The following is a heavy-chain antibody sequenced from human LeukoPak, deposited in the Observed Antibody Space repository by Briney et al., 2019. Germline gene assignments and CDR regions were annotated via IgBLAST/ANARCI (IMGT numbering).Heavy chain of an antibody. J-gene: IGHJ4*02. CDR3: AITISLSASGYDY. V-gene: IGHV1-8*03. Sequence: ASVKVSCKASGYTFTNYHINWVRQATGQGLEWMGWINPNSDDRGYAQKFQGRVTITRDTSISTAYMELRSLRSEDPAVYFCAITISLSASGYDYWGQGTLVTVSS. D-gene: IGHD3-3*01. CDR2: INPNSDDR. CDR1: GYTFTNYH.